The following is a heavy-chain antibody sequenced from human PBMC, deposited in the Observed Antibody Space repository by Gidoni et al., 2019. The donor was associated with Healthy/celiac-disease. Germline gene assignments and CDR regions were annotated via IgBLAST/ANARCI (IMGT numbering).Heavy chain of an antibody. D-gene: IGHD3-9*01. CDR2: ISGSGGST. Sequence: EVQLLESVGGLVQPGGSLRLSCAASGFPFSSYAMSWVRQAPGKGLEWVSAISGSGGSTYYADSVKGRFTISRDNSKNTLYLQMNSLRAEDTAVYYCAKSDGRYYDILTGYYDYWGQGTLVTVSS. J-gene: IGHJ4*02. CDR3: AKSDGRYYDILTGYYDY. CDR1: GFPFSSYA. V-gene: IGHV3-23*01.